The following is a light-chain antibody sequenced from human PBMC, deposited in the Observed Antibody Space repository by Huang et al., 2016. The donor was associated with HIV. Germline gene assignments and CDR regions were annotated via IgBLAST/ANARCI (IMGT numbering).Light chain of an antibody. V-gene: IGKV4-1*01. Sequence: DIVMTQSPDSLAVSLGERATINCKSSQTSLYSSNNKNYLAWYQQRPGQPPKLLFYWTSTRESGVPDRVSGSGSGTDFTLTITNLQAEDVAVYYCQQYYSSPLTFGGGTKVEIK. CDR3: QQYYSSPLT. CDR2: WTS. J-gene: IGKJ4*01. CDR1: QTSLYSSNNKNY.